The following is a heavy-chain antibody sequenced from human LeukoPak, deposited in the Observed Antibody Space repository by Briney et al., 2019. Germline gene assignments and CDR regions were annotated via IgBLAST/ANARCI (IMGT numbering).Heavy chain of an antibody. CDR3: ARDAGYCTGGSCWYFDH. CDR2: IYCGGST. Sequence: PGGSLSLSCAASGFTVSSNYMNWVRQAPGKGLEWVSIIYCGGSTYYADSVKGRFTISRDNSKNTLYLQMNSLRAEDTAVYYCARDAGYCTGGSCWYFDHWGQGTLVTVSS. D-gene: IGHD2-15*01. CDR1: GFTVSSNY. J-gene: IGHJ4*02. V-gene: IGHV3-53*01.